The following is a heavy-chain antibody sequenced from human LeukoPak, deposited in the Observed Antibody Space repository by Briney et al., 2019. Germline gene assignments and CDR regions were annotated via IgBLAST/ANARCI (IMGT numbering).Heavy chain of an antibody. Sequence: GGSLRLSRAASGFTFSNYAVSWVRQAPGKGLEWVSAFSGSGVSTYYADSVKGRFTISRDNSKNTLYLQMNSLRAEDTAVYYCAKAGSMATPTPYYFDYWGQGTLVTVSS. V-gene: IGHV3-23*01. J-gene: IGHJ4*02. CDR2: FSGSGVST. CDR3: AKAGSMATPTPYYFDY. CDR1: GFTFSNYA. D-gene: IGHD5-24*01.